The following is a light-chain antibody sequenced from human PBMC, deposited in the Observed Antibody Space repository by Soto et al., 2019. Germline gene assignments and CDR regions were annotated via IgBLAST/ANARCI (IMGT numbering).Light chain of an antibody. CDR2: GVS. Sequence: EIVLTQSPGTLSLSPWERATLSRRASQSVSRNYLARYQQKPDRAPRLLIYGVSSRAADIPDRFSGSGSGTDFTFTISRLKPEYLAVYFCQQYGTSRAVGQGNKVEIK. V-gene: IGKV3-20*01. J-gene: IGKJ1*01. CDR1: QSVSRNY. CDR3: QQYGTSRA.